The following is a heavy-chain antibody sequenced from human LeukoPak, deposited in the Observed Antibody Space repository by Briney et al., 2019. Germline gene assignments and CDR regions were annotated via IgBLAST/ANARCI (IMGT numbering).Heavy chain of an antibody. V-gene: IGHV6-1*01. J-gene: IGHJ4*02. D-gene: IGHD6-6*01. CDR2: TYYRSKWYS. CDR1: GGSVSSNSAA. Sequence: SPTLSLTFAISGGSVSSNSAAWNWIRQSPSRGLEWLGRTYYRSKWYSDYAVSVKSRITINADTSKNQFSLQLNSVTPEDTAVYYCARDSSSTRYFDYWGQGTLVTVSS. CDR3: ARDSSSTRYFDY.